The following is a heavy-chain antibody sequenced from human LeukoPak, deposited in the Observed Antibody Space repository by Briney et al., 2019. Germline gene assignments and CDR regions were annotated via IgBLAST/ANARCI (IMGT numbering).Heavy chain of an antibody. D-gene: IGHD3-9*01. J-gene: IGHJ4*02. CDR1: GFTFNSYA. V-gene: IGHV3-23*01. Sequence: PGGSLRLSCAASGFTFNSYAMSWVRQAPGKGLEWVSAISGSGGSTYYADSVKGRFTISRDNSKNTLYLQMNSLRAEDTALYYCAKGYFDFQLNLDYWGQGTLVTVSS. CDR2: ISGSGGST. CDR3: AKGYFDFQLNLDY.